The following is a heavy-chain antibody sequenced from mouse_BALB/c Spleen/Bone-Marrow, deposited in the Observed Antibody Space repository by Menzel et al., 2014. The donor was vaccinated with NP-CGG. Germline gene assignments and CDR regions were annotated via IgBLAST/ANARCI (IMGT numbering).Heavy chain of an antibody. D-gene: IGHD3-1*01. CDR2: IYPGSGST. V-gene: IGHV1-55*01. J-gene: IGHJ3*01. CDR3: ARFSQLGLLAY. Sequence: GAELVKPGTSVKLSCKASGYNFTSYWINWVKLRPGQGLEWIGDIYPGSGSTNYNEKFKSKATLAVDTSSSTAYMQLSSLASEDSALYYCARFSQLGLLAYWGQGTLVTVSA. CDR1: GYNFTSYW.